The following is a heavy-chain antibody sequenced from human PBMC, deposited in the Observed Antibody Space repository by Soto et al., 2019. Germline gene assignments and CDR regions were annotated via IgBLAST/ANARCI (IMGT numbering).Heavy chain of an antibody. CDR3: AKVGSSGNNRDGKDV. Sequence: PGGSLRLSCAASGFPFDGYAMHLVRQSPGKGLEWVSCISFNSGSIGYADSVKGRFTISRDNAKNSLYLQMNSLRAEDTALYYCAKVGSSGNNRDGKDVWGQGRTVAVSS. J-gene: IGHJ6*02. D-gene: IGHD3-22*01. V-gene: IGHV3-9*01. CDR2: ISFNSGSI. CDR1: GFPFDGYA.